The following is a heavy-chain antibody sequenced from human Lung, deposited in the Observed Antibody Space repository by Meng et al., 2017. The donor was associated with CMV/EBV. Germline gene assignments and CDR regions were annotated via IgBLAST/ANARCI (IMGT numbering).Heavy chain of an antibody. J-gene: IGHJ4*02. Sequence: SQTXSLTCAVYGGSFSGYYWSWIRQPPGKGLEWIGEINHSGSTNYNPSLKSRVTISVDTSKNQFSLKLSSVTAADTAVYYCARRGRATGGYWGQGTVVTVSS. CDR1: GGSFSGYY. V-gene: IGHV4-34*01. CDR2: INHSGST. CDR3: ARRGRATGGY. D-gene: IGHD1-26*01.